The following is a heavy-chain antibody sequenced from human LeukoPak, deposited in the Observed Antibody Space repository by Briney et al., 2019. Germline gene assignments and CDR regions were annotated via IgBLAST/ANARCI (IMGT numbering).Heavy chain of an antibody. V-gene: IGHV3-48*01. CDR3: AELGITMIGGV. CDR1: GFTFSSYG. Sequence: GGSLRLSCAASGFTFSSYGMHWVRQAPGKGLEWVSYISSSSSTIYYADSVKGRFTISRDNAKKSLYLQMNSLRAEDTAVYYCAELGITMIGGVWGKGTTVTISS. D-gene: IGHD3-10*02. CDR2: ISSSSSTI. J-gene: IGHJ6*04.